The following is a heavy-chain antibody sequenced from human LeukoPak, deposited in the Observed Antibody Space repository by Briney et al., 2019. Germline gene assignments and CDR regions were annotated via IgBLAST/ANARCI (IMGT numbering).Heavy chain of an antibody. Sequence: SGTLSLTCAVSGGSITNSNWWSWVRQSPEKGLEWIGEIYHSGTTNYNPSLKSRVTISVDTSKNQFSLKLSSVTAADTAVYYCARHVPDIVVVPAATMNWFDPWGQGTLVTVSS. CDR1: GGSITNSNW. V-gene: IGHV4-4*02. J-gene: IGHJ5*02. D-gene: IGHD2-2*01. CDR3: ARHVPDIVVVPAATMNWFDP. CDR2: IYHSGTT.